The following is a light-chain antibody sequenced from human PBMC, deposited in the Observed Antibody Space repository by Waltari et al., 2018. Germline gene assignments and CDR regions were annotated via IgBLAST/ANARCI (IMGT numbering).Light chain of an antibody. CDR1: QSVSTN. CDR2: GAS. V-gene: IGKV3-15*01. Sequence: EIVMTQSPATRSVSPAARAPLSCRASQSVSTNLAWYQQKPGQAPRLLIYGASTRATGIPARFSGSGSGTEFTLTISSLQSEDFAVYYCQQYNNWPRTFGQGTKVEIK. CDR3: QQYNNWPRT. J-gene: IGKJ1*01.